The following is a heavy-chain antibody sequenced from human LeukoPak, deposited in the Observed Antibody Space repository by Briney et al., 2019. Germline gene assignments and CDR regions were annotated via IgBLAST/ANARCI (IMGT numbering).Heavy chain of an antibody. CDR1: GFTFSNAW. CDR2: IKSKTDGGTT. Sequence: PGGSLRLSCAASGFTFSNAWMSRVRQAPGKGLEWVGRIKSKTDGGTTDYAAPVKGRFTISRDDSKNTLYLQMNSLKTEDTAVYYCTTAGILRYFDWSLIFDYWGQGTLVTVSS. CDR3: TTAGILRYFDWSLIFDY. D-gene: IGHD3-9*01. V-gene: IGHV3-15*01. J-gene: IGHJ4*02.